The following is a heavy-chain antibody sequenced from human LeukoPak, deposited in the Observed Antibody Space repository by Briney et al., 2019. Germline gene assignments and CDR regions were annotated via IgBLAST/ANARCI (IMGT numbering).Heavy chain of an antibody. Sequence: GGSLRLSCAASGFTVSSNSMSWVRQAPGKGLEWVSAISGSGGSTYYADSVKGRFTISRDNSKNTLYLQMNSLRAEDTAVYYCAKDRSLFHCSGGSCYSAEVDYYYGMDVWGQGTTVTVSS. V-gene: IGHV3-23*01. D-gene: IGHD2-15*01. CDR3: AKDRSLFHCSGGSCYSAEVDYYYGMDV. CDR2: ISGSGGST. CDR1: GFTVSSNS. J-gene: IGHJ6*02.